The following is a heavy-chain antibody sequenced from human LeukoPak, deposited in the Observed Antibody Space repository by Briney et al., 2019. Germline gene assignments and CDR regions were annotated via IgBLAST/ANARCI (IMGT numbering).Heavy chain of an antibody. CDR1: GYSINSGYY. V-gene: IGHV4-38-2*01. Sequence: SETLSLTCAVSGYSINSGYYWGWIRQPPGKGLEWIGGIYHSGSTYYNPSLKSRVTISVDTSKNQFSLKLSSVTAADTAVYYCARRTVVAGIDYWGQGTLVTVSS. CDR2: IYHSGST. CDR3: ARRTVVAGIDY. J-gene: IGHJ4*02. D-gene: IGHD6-19*01.